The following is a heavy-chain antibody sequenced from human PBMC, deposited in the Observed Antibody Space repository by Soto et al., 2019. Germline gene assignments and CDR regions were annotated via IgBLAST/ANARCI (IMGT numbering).Heavy chain of an antibody. CDR3: VRLRYCSSTSCHRFDP. CDR2: VYYSGST. CDR1: GGSISSSGYY. V-gene: IGHV4-31*11. D-gene: IGHD2-2*02. J-gene: IGHJ5*02. Sequence: PSETLSLTCAVYGGSISSSGYYWSWIRQHPGKGLEWIGHVYYSGSTYYNPSLKSRVTISVDTSKNQFSLKLSSVTAADTAVYYCVRLRYCSSTSCHRFDPWGQGTLVTVSS.